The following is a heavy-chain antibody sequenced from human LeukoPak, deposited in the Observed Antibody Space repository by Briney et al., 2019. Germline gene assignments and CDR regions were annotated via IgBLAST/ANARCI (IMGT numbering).Heavy chain of an antibody. Sequence: GGSLRLSCAASGFTFDDYGMSWVRHAPGKGLEWVSGINWNGGSTGYADSVKGRFTISRDNAKNSLYLQMNSLRAEDTALYYCAREYLKYYDFWSGYTYWGQGTLATVSS. CDR3: AREYLKYYDFWSGYTY. D-gene: IGHD3-3*01. J-gene: IGHJ4*02. CDR2: INWNGGST. CDR1: GFTFDDYG. V-gene: IGHV3-20*04.